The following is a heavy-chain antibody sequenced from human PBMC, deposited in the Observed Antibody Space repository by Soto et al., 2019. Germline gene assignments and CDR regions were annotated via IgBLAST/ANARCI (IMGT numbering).Heavy chain of an antibody. CDR2: IYSGGST. Sequence: SLRLSCAASGFTVSSNYMSWVRQAPGKGLEWVSVIYSGGSTYYADSVKGRFTISRDNSKNTLYLQMNSLRAEDTAVYYCARGFFGYSSSQGFDYWGQGTLVTVSS. J-gene: IGHJ4*02. D-gene: IGHD6-13*01. CDR1: GFTVSSNY. CDR3: ARGFFGYSSSQGFDY. V-gene: IGHV3-66*01.